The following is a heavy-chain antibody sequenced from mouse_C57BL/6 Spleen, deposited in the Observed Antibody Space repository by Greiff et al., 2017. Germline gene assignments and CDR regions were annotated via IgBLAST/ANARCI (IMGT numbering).Heavy chain of an antibody. CDR2: IWSGGST. CDR3: ARRRTGAMDY. CDR1: GFSLTSYG. V-gene: IGHV2-2*01. Sequence: QVQLQQSGPGLVQPSQSLSITCTVSGFSLTSYGVHWVRQSPGKGLEWLGVIWSGGSTDDNAAFISRLSISKDNSKSQVFFKMNSLQADDTAIYYCARRRTGAMDYWGQGTSVTVSS. J-gene: IGHJ4*01.